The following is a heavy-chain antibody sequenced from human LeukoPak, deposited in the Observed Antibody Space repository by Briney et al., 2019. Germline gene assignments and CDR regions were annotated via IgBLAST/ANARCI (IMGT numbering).Heavy chain of an antibody. CDR2: IDFGGST. J-gene: IGHJ4*02. V-gene: IGHV4-34*01. CDR1: GESFSGYY. CDR3: ARAPSGYCSRASCLYYFDY. Sequence: SETLSLTCAVYGESFSGYYCNWIRQPPGKGLEWIGEIDFGGSTNCNPSLKSRVNLSVDTVKNQFSLRLSSVTAADTAVYYCARAPSGYCSRASCLYYFDYWGQGTLVSVSS. D-gene: IGHD2-2*01.